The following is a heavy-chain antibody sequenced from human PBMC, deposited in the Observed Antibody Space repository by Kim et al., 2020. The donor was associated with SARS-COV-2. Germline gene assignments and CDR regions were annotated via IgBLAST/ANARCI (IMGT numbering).Heavy chain of an antibody. CDR1: GYTFTSYW. Sequence: GESLKISCKASGYTFTSYWIGWVRQMPGKGLEWMGIIYPGDSDTRHSPSFQGQVTLSADKSISTASLPLSSLNASAPAMYYFSRRAGDYPPSFYSWGPGT. J-gene: IGHJ4*02. CDR2: IYPGDSDT. D-gene: IGHD4-17*01. CDR3: SRRAGDYPPSFYS. V-gene: IGHV5-51*01.